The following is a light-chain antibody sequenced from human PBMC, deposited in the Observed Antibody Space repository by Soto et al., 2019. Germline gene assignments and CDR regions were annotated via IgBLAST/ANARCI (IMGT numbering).Light chain of an antibody. Sequence: QSVLTQPPSASGTPGQRVTISCSGSSSNIGSNTVNWYQQLPGTAPKLLICSNNQRPSGVPDRFSGSKSGTSASLAISGLQSEDEADYYCAAWDDSLTHVVFGGGTKLTVL. J-gene: IGLJ2*01. CDR2: SNN. CDR3: AAWDDSLTHVV. CDR1: SSNIGSNT. V-gene: IGLV1-44*01.